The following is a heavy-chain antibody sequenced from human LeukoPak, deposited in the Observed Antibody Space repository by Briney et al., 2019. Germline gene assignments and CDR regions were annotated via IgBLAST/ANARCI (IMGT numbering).Heavy chain of an antibody. CDR3: ARTGYCSSTSCYTYYYYYMDV. D-gene: IGHD2-2*01. V-gene: IGHV3-30-3*01. Sequence: QPGRSLRLSCAASGFTFSSYAMHWVRQAPGKGLEWVAVISYDGSNKYYADSVKGRFTISRDNSKNTLYLQMNSLRAEDTAVYYCARTGYCSSTSCYTYYYYYMDVWGKGTTVTVSS. CDR2: ISYDGSNK. CDR1: GFTFSSYA. J-gene: IGHJ6*03.